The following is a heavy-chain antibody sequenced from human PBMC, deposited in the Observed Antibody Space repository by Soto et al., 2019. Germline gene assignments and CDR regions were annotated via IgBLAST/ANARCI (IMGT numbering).Heavy chain of an antibody. CDR3: ARHGDYVSMDV. D-gene: IGHD4-17*01. J-gene: IGHJ6*03. Sequence: GGSLGLSCAASGFIFSNYDMCWVRQAPGKGLERVANIKQDGSEKYYVDSVRGRFTISRDNAKNSLYLQMNSLRAEDTAVYYCARHGDYVSMDVWGKGTTVTVSS. CDR1: GFIFSNYD. V-gene: IGHV3-7*01. CDR2: IKQDGSEK.